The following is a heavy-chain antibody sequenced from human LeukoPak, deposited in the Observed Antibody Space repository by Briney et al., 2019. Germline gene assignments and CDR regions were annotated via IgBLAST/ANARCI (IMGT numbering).Heavy chain of an antibody. CDR1: GGSISSSSHY. J-gene: IGHJ4*02. D-gene: IGHD3-10*01. CDR3: ATVGFGEFFYYFDY. CDR2: ISNSGST. Sequence: SETLSLTCTVSGGSISSSSHYWGWIRQPPGKGLEWIGSISNSGSTYYNPSLKSRVTISVDTSKNQFSLKLSSVTAADTAVYYCATVGFGEFFYYFDYWGQGTLVTVSS. V-gene: IGHV4-39*07.